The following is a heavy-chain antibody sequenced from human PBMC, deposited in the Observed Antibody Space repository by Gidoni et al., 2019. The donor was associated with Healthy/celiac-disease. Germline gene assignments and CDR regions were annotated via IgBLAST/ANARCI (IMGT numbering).Heavy chain of an antibody. CDR3: ARARYDILTGHPYYYGMDV. V-gene: IGHV3-21*01. CDR1: GFTFSSYS. J-gene: IGHJ6*02. CDR2: ISSSSSYI. D-gene: IGHD3-9*01. Sequence: EVQLVESGGGLVKPGGSLRLSCAASGFTFSSYSMNWVRQAPGKGLEWVSSISSSSSYIYYADSVKGRFTISRDNAKNSLYLQMNSLRAEDTAVYYCARARYDILTGHPYYYGMDVWGQGTTVTVSS.